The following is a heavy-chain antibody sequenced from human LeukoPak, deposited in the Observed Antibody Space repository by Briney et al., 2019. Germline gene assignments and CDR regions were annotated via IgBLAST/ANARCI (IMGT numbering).Heavy chain of an antibody. CDR2: ISSSGSTI. Sequence: GGSLRLSCAASGFTFSDYYMSWIRQAPGKGLEWVSYISSSGSTIYYADSVKGRFTISRDNAKNSLYLQMNSLRAEDTALYYCAKELTPSIAGAGTDYFDYWGQGTLVTVSS. D-gene: IGHD6-19*01. V-gene: IGHV3-11*01. CDR1: GFTFSDYY. CDR3: AKELTPSIAGAGTDYFDY. J-gene: IGHJ4*02.